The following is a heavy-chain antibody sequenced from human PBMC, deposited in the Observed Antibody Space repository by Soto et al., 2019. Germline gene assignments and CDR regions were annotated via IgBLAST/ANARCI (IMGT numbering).Heavy chain of an antibody. J-gene: IGHJ6*02. D-gene: IGHD2-2*01. CDR3: ARESVVVPAALGPPYYYYYYGMDV. V-gene: IGHV4-31*03. CDR1: GGSISSGGYY. CDR2: IYYSGST. Sequence: TLSLTCTVSGGSISSGGYYWSWIRQHPGKGLEWIGYIYYSGSTYYNPSLKSRVTISVDTPKNQFSLKLSSVTAADTAVYYCARESVVVPAALGPPYYYYYYGMDVWGQGNTVT.